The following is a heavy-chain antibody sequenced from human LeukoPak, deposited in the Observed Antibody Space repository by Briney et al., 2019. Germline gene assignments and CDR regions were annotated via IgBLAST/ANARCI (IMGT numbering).Heavy chain of an antibody. Sequence: ASVKVSCKASGYTFTDYALHWVRQAPGQRLQWMGRINAGNGNTKYSQELQGRITITRDTSASTAYMELSSLRSEDMAVYYCARDYYDTSGPFDYWGQGTLVTVSS. CDR2: INAGNGNT. CDR3: ARDYYDTSGPFDY. J-gene: IGHJ4*02. CDR1: GYTFTDYA. D-gene: IGHD3-22*01. V-gene: IGHV1-3*03.